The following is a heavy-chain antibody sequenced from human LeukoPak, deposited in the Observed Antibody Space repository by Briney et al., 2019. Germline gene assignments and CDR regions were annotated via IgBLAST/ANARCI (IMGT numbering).Heavy chain of an antibody. Sequence: SETLSLTCTVSGGSIGSYYWSWIRQPPGKGLEWIGYIYYSGSTHYNSSLKSRVTISVDTSKNQLSLKLSSVTAADTAVYYCARGVGLTQGGTFDYWGQGTLVTVSS. D-gene: IGHD1-1*01. J-gene: IGHJ4*02. CDR2: IYYSGST. CDR3: ARGVGLTQGGTFDY. V-gene: IGHV4-59*08. CDR1: GGSIGSYY.